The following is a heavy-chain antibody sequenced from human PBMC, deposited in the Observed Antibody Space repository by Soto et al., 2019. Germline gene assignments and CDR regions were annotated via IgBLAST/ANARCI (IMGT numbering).Heavy chain of an antibody. CDR3: SRRGICEINDCNDG. V-gene: IGHV4-34*01. D-gene: IGHD1-1*01. CDR2: INHSGST. Sequence: SANLPLTWSFYGGSLSAYCWSGSLRPPGPGQEWIGEINHSGSTNYNPSLTSRVTISVDTSKNQFSLKLSSVTAADTAVYYWSRRGICEINDCNDGWGRSTKVTVSS. J-gene: IGHJ6*02. CDR1: GGSLSAYC.